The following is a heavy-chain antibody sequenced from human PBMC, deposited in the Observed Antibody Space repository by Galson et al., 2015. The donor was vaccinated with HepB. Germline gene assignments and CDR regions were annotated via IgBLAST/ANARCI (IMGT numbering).Heavy chain of an antibody. CDR1: GYTFTSYA. J-gene: IGHJ5*02. D-gene: IGHD4-17*01. Sequence: SVKVSCKASGYTFTSYAMHWVRQAPGQRLEWMGWINAGNGNTKYSQKFQGRVTITRDTSASTAYMELSSLRSEDTAVYYCARGGYGDYGGQNWFDPWSQGTLVTVSS. CDR3: ARGGYGDYGGQNWFDP. CDR2: INAGNGNT. V-gene: IGHV1-3*01.